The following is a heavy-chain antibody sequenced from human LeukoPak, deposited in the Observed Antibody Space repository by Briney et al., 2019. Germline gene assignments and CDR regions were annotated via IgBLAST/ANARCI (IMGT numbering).Heavy chain of an antibody. D-gene: IGHD3-3*01. J-gene: IGHJ6*02. Sequence: GGSLRLSCAASGFTFSSYAMSWVRQAPGKGLEWVSAISGSGGSTYYADSVKGRFTISRDNSKNTLYLQMNSLRAEDTAVYYCAKSPLYGFWSGYYYYGMDVWGQGTTVTVSS. CDR1: GFTFSSYA. CDR3: AKSPLYGFWSGYYYYGMDV. V-gene: IGHV3-23*01. CDR2: ISGSGGST.